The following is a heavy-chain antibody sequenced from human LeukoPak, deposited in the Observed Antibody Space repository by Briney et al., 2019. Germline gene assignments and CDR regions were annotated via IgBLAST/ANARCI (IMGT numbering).Heavy chain of an antibody. CDR2: IYYSGST. CDR3: ARLSPEQAAGTVSYYYYYGMDV. V-gene: IGHV4-39*01. J-gene: IGHJ6*02. CDR1: GGSISSSSYY. Sequence: PSETLSLTCTVSGGSISSSSYYWGWIRQPPGKGLEWIGSIYYSGSTYYNPSLKSRVTISVDTSKNQFSLKLSSVTAADTAVYYCARLSPEQAAGTVSYYYYYGMDVWGQGTTVTVSS. D-gene: IGHD6-13*01.